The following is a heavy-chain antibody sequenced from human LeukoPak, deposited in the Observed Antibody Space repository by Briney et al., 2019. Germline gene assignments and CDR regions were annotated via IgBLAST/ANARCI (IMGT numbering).Heavy chain of an antibody. CDR3: AADPDSSGWYGGGDY. J-gene: IGHJ4*02. CDR1: GYTFTSYY. D-gene: IGHD6-19*01. V-gene: IGHV1-46*01. Sequence: ASVKVSCKASGYTFTSYYMHWVRQAPGQGLEWMGIINPSGGSTSYAQKFQERVTITRDMSTSTAYMELSSLRSEDTAVYYCAADPDSSGWYGGGDYWGQGTLVTVSS. CDR2: INPSGGST.